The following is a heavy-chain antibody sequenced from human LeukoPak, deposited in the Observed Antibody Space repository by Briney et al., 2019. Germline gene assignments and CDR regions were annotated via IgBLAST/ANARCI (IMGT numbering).Heavy chain of an antibody. D-gene: IGHD6-19*01. J-gene: IGHJ4*02. CDR2: IYYSGST. CDR1: GGSISRYY. V-gene: IGHV4-59*01. CDR3: ARDGSSGWYGSFDY. Sequence: PSETLSLTCTVSGGSISRYYRSWVRQPPGEWMEWVWYIYYSGSTNYNPSLKSRVTISVDTSKNQFSLKLSSVTAADTAVYYCARDGSSGWYGSFDYWGQGTLVTVSS.